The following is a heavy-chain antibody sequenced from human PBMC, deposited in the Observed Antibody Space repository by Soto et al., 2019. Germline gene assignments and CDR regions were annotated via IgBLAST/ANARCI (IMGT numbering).Heavy chain of an antibody. V-gene: IGHV1-3*01. CDR3: ARGPVGGYYDSSGYLTNFDY. Sequence: ASVKVSCKASGYTYISYSMHWVRQAPGQGLEWMGWISAYNGNTNYAQKFQGRVTMTRDTSTSTVYMELSSLRSEDTAVYYCARGPVGGYYDSSGYLTNFDYWGQGTLVTVSS. D-gene: IGHD3-22*01. CDR1: GYTYISYS. CDR2: ISAYNGNT. J-gene: IGHJ4*02.